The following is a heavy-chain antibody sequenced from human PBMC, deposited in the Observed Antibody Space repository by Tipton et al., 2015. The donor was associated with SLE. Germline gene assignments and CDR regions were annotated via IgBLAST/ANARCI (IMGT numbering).Heavy chain of an antibody. CDR2: IYPGDSDT. J-gene: IGHJ3*02. Sequence: QSEPEVKKPGESLKISCKGSGYSFTSYWIGWVRQMPGKGLEWMGIIYPGDSDTRYSPSFQGQVTISADKSISTAYLQLSSLEASATAMVSCARLGGYSSAGEACEIGGQGPRVTVPS. D-gene: IGHD6-19*01. CDR3: ARLGGYSSAGEACEI. V-gene: IGHV5-51*01. CDR1: GYSFTSYW.